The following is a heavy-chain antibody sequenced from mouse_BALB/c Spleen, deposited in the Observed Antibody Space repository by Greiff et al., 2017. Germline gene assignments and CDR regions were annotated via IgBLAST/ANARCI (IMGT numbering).Heavy chain of an antibody. J-gene: IGHJ2*01. V-gene: IGHV6-6*02. CDR3: TTMITTGDFDY. CDR2: IRLKSNNYAT. CDR1: GFTFSNYW. Sequence: EVKVEESGGGLVQPGGSMKLSCVASGFTFSNYWMNWVRQSPEKGLEWVAEIRLKSNNYATHYAESVKGRFTISRDDSKSSVYLQMNNLRAEDTGIYYCTTMITTGDFDYWGQGTTLTVSS. D-gene: IGHD2-4*01.